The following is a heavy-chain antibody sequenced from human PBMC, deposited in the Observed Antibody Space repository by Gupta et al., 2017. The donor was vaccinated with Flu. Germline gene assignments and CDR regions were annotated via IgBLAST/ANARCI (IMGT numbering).Heavy chain of an antibody. CDR2: IIPIFGTA. J-gene: IGHJ1*01. D-gene: IGHD1-26*01. Sequence: QVQLVQSGAEVKKPGSSVKVSCKASGGTFSSYAISWVRQAPGQGLEWMGGIIPIFGTANYAQKFQGRVTITADESTSTAYMELSSLRSEDTAVYYCAGGYIVGATTLASYFQHWGQGTLVTVSS. V-gene: IGHV1-69*01. CDR1: GGTFSSYA. CDR3: AGGYIVGATTLASYFQH.